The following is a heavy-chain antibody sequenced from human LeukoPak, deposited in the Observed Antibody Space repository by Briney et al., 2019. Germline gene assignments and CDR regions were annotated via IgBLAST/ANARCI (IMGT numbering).Heavy chain of an antibody. CDR3: ARGAFSDGSGSYYGSFDY. Sequence: ASVKVSCKASGYTFTGYYMNWGRQAPGQGLEWMGWINPNSGGTNYAQKFQGRVTMTRDTSISTAYMELSRLRSDDTAVYYCARGAFSDGSGSYYGSFDYWGQGTLVTVSS. D-gene: IGHD3-10*01. CDR1: GYTFTGYY. CDR2: INPNSGGT. V-gene: IGHV1-2*02. J-gene: IGHJ4*02.